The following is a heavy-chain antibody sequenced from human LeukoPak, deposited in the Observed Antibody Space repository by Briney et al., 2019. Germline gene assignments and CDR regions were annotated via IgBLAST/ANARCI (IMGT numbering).Heavy chain of an antibody. CDR3: AKDPFRGTVGAFDI. J-gene: IGHJ3*02. V-gene: IGHV3-53*01. CDR2: IYSGGTT. D-gene: IGHD1/OR15-1a*01. CDR1: GFTVSSYY. Sequence: PGGSLRLSCAASGFTVSSYYMSWLRQAPGKGLEWVSIIYSGGTTYYTDSVKGRFTISRGISENTVYLQMNSLRAEDTAVYYCAKDPFRGTVGAFDIWGQGTMVTVSS.